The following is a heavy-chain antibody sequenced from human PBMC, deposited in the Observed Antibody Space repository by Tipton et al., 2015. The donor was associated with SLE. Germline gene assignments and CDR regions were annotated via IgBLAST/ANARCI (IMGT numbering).Heavy chain of an antibody. Sequence: TLSLTCTVSGGSISSGSYYWSWIRQPAGKGLEWIGHIYTSGSTNYNPSLKSRVTISVDTSKNQFSLKLSSVTAADTAVYYCARDLEPVEYPTGFDYWGQGTLVTVSS. V-gene: IGHV4-61*09. CDR3: ARDLEPVEYPTGFDY. CDR1: GGSISSGSYY. J-gene: IGHJ4*02. CDR2: IYTSGST. D-gene: IGHD6-6*01.